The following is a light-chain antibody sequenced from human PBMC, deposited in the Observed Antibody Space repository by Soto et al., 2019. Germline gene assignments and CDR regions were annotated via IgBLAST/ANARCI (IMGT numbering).Light chain of an antibody. CDR3: QQYNNWPIT. CDR2: GAS. J-gene: IGKJ5*01. Sequence: EIVLTQSPGTLSLSPGERATLSCRASQSVSINYLAWYQQKPGQAPRLLIYGASTRATGIPARSSGSGSGTEFTLTISSLQSEDFAVYYCQQYNNWPITFGQGTRLEIK. V-gene: IGKV3-15*01. CDR1: QSVSIN.